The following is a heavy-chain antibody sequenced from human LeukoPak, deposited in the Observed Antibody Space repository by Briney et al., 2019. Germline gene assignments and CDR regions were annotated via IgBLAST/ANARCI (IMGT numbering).Heavy chain of an antibody. J-gene: IGHJ4*02. D-gene: IGHD6-13*01. CDR2: IVVGSGNT. V-gene: IGHV1-58*02. Sequence: GTSVKVSCKASGFTFTSSAMQWVRQARGQRLEWIGWIVVGSGNTNYAQKFQERVTITRDMSTSTAYMELSSLRSEDTAVHYCAAARGPYSSSWYDEFDYWGQGTLVTVSS. CDR1: GFTFTSSA. CDR3: AAARGPYSSSWYDEFDY.